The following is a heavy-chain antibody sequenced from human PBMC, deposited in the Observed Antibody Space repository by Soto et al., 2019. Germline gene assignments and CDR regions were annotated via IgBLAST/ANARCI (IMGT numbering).Heavy chain of an antibody. J-gene: IGHJ4*02. Sequence: LVPGKGLEWMASFDPEDGETLYAQNFQGRVTMTEDTSSGTAYMDLSSLGSDDTAVYFCATGITTSCFARRCFDYWGQGTLVTVSS. CDR2: FDPEDGET. CDR3: ATGITTSCFARRCFDY. D-gene: IGHD2-2*01. V-gene: IGHV1-24*01.